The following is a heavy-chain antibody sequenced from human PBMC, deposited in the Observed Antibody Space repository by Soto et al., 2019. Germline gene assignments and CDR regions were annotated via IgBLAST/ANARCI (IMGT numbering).Heavy chain of an antibody. J-gene: IGHJ6*03. Sequence: PGGSLRLSCAASGFTFSSYGMHWVRQAPGKGLEWVAVIWYDGSNKYYADSVKGRFTISRDNSKNTLYLQMNSLRAEDTAVYYCARVGCSSTSCRRGLNYYYMAVWGKGTTVTVSS. CDR1: GFTFSSYG. CDR3: ARVGCSSTSCRRGLNYYYMAV. V-gene: IGHV3-33*01. D-gene: IGHD2-2*01. CDR2: IWYDGSNK.